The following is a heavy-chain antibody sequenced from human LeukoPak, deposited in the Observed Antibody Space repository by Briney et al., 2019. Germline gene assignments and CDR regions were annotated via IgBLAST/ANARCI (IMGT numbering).Heavy chain of an antibody. CDR1: GFTFDDYA. CDR3: AKDIEDYYGSGSYYTGSDY. D-gene: IGHD3-10*01. CDR2: IGWNSGSI. V-gene: IGHV3-9*01. Sequence: GRSLRLSCAASGFTFDDYAMHWVRQAPGKGLEWVSGIGWNSGSIGYADSVKGRFTISRDNAKNSLYLQMNSLRAEDTALYYCAKDIEDYYGSGSYYTGSDYWGQGTLVTVSS. J-gene: IGHJ4*02.